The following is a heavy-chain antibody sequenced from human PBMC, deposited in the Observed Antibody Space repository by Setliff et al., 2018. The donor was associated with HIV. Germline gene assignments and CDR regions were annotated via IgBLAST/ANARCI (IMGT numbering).Heavy chain of an antibody. Sequence: SETLSLTCTVSGGSISSYYWSWIRQPPGKGLEWIGYIYYSGSTNYNPSLKSRVTIPVDTSKNQFSLKLSSVTAADTAVYYCAREREGYYDSSGYYYGAFDIWGQGTMVTVSS. D-gene: IGHD3-22*01. J-gene: IGHJ3*02. CDR1: GGSISSYY. CDR3: AREREGYYDSSGYYYGAFDI. V-gene: IGHV4-59*01. CDR2: IYYSGST.